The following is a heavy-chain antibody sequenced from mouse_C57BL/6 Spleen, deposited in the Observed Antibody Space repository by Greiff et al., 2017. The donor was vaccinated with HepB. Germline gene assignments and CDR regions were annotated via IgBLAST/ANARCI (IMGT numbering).Heavy chain of an antibody. CDR3: VRLGESLYAMDY. V-gene: IGHV10-1*01. Sequence: EVQLVESGGGLVQPKGSLKLSCAASGFSFNTYAMNWVRQAPGKGLEWVARIRSKSNNYATYYADSVKDRFTISRDDSESMLYLQMNNLKTEDTAMYYCVRLGESLYAMDYWGQGTSVTVSS. J-gene: IGHJ4*01. CDR1: GFSFNTYA. D-gene: IGHD3-3*01. CDR2: IRSKSNNYAT.